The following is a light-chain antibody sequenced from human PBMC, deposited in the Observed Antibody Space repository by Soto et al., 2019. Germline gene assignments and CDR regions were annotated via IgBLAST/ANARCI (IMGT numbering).Light chain of an antibody. J-gene: IGLJ1*01. CDR3: TSYRGSSTLEYV. CDR2: DVN. CDR1: GSDVGSYIY. V-gene: IGLV2-14*03. Sequence: QSALTQPASVSGSPGQSITISCTGSGSDVGSYIYVSWYQHHPGKAPKLIIYDVNNRPSGVSNRFSGSKSGNTASLTISGLQAEDEADYFCTSYRGSSTLEYVFGTGTKLTVL.